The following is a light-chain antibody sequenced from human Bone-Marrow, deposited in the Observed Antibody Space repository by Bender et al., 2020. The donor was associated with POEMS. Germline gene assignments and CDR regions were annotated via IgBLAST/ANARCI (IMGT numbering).Light chain of an antibody. CDR2: DVT. CDR3: ATWDHSLSAGV. Sequence: QSALTQPRSVSGSPGQSITISCTGSSSDVGGYDYVSWYQQHPGKAPKLMIYDVTNRPSGVSNRFSGSKSGNTASLTISGLQAEDEADYYCATWDHSLSAGVFGGGTKLTVL. CDR1: SSDVGGYDY. J-gene: IGLJ3*02. V-gene: IGLV2-14*01.